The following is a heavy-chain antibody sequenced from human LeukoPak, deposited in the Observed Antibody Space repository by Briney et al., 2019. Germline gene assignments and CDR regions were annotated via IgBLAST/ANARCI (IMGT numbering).Heavy chain of an antibody. CDR1: GFTFCDYA. V-gene: IGHV3-49*04. CDR2: IRSKAYGGTT. CDR3: TRETGSRYYDSPYFDY. J-gene: IGHJ4*02. Sequence: GGSLRLSCTASGFTFCDYAMSWVRQAPGKGLEWVGFIRSKAYGGTTEYAASVKGRFTISRDDSKSIAYLQMNSLKTEDTAVYYCTRETGSRYYDSPYFDYWGQGALVTVSS. D-gene: IGHD3-22*01.